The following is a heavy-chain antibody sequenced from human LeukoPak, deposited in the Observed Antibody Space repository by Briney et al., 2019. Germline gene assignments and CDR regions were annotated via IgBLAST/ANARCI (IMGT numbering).Heavy chain of an antibody. J-gene: IGHJ6*03. CDR1: GFTFSSYG. CDR2: IRYDGSNK. CDR3: AKGKDDYMDV. Sequence: GGSLRLSCAASGFTFSSYGMHWIRQAPGKGLEWVAFIRYDGSNKYYADSVKGRFTISRDNSKNTLYLQMNSLRAEGTAVYYCAKGKDDYMDVSSKGTTVTISS. V-gene: IGHV3-30*02.